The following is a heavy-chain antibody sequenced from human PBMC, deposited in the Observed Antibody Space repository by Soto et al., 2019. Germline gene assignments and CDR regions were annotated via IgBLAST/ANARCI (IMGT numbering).Heavy chain of an antibody. CDR2: LLWHGDRP. Sequence: EAQLVESGGGLVQPGGSLRLSCAFSGFSFDEHAMHWVRQAPGKGLEWVAGLLWHGDRPGYADSVKGRFTISRDSAKDFLYLHMNSLRTEDTALYYCGKDLTPGGLESWGQGTLVTVSS. V-gene: IGHV3-9*01. D-gene: IGHD2-15*01. CDR1: GFSFDEHA. CDR3: GKDLTPGGLES. J-gene: IGHJ4*02.